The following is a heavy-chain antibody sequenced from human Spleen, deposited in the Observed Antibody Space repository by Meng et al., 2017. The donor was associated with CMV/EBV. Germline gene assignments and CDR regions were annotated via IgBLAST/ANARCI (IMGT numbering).Heavy chain of an antibody. CDR2: ISAYNGNT. Sequence: ASVKVSCKTSEYVFISFYIHWLRQAPRQGLEWMGWISAYNGNTDYAQKLQGRVTMTTDTSTSTVYMELRSLRSDDTAVYYCARDDRYCSSTSCYSPVDTAMVIYYYYGMDVWGQGTTVTVSS. J-gene: IGHJ6*02. V-gene: IGHV1-18*01. D-gene: IGHD2-2*02. CDR1: EYVFISFY. CDR3: ARDDRYCSSTSCYSPVDTAMVIYYYYGMDV.